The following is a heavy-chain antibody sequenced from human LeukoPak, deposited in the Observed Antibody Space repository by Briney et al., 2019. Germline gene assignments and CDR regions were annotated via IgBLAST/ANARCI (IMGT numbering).Heavy chain of an antibody. J-gene: IGHJ4*02. CDR3: AREVARGDGFFDF. V-gene: IGHV4-39*07. Sequence: MSSETLSLTCTVSGGSISSSSYYWGWIRQPPGKGLEWIGCIYYSGSTYYNPSLKSRVTISVDTSKNQFSLKLSSVTAADTAVYYCAREVARGDGFFDFWGQGTLVTVSS. CDR2: IYYSGST. CDR1: GGSISSSSYY. D-gene: IGHD3-10*01.